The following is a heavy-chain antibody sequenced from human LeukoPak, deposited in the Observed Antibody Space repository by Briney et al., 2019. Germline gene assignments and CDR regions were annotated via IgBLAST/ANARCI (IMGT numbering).Heavy chain of an antibody. V-gene: IGHV1-46*01. D-gene: IGHD6-19*01. Sequence: GASVKVSCKTSGYRFTGYNMHWVRQAPGQGLEWMGIINPSDGSTSYAQKFQGRVTMTRDTSTSTVYMELSSLRPEDTAVYYCARDDPLDKISSGWGPWGQGTLVTVSS. CDR3: ARDDPLDKISSGWGP. J-gene: IGHJ5*02. CDR2: INPSDGST. CDR1: GYRFTGYN.